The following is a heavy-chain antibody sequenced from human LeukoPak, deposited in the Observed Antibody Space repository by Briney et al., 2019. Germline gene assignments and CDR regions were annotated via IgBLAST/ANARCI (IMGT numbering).Heavy chain of an antibody. CDR3: AREVTTVSNFDF. D-gene: IGHD4-17*01. CDR1: GGTFSSYA. CDR2: IIPILGIA. J-gene: IGHJ4*02. Sequence: GASVKVSCKASGGTFSSYAISWVRQAPGQGLEWMGRIIPILGIANYAQKFQGRVTITADKSTSTAYMELSRLTSDDTAVYYCAREVTTVSNFDFWGQGTLVTVSS. V-gene: IGHV1-69*04.